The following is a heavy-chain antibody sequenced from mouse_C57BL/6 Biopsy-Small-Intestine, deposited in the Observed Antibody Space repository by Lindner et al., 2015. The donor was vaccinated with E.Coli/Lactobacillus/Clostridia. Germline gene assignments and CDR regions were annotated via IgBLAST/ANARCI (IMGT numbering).Heavy chain of an antibody. D-gene: IGHD2-3*01. CDR1: GYTLTDYW. CDR2: ILPGSGST. CDR3: ARTMMAAFAF. J-gene: IGHJ3*01. Sequence: LQESGAELMKPGASVKLSCKATGYTLTDYWIEWVKQRPGHGLEWIGEILPGSGSTNYSEKFKDKATFTAETSSSTVYMQLSSLTTEDSAIYYCARTMMAAFAFWGQGTLVTVSA. V-gene: IGHV1-9*01.